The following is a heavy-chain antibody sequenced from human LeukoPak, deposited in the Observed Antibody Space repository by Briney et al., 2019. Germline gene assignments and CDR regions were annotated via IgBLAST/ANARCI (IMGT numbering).Heavy chain of an antibody. CDR1: GYTFTTYG. CDR2: ISAYNGNT. CDR3: VREGGDSSGYYFLY. Sequence: GSVKVSCKASGYTFTTYGLSWVRQAPGQGLEWMGWISAYNGNTNYAQKLQGRVTMTTDTSTSTAYMELRSLRSDDTAVYYCVREGGDSSGYYFLYWGLGTLVTVSS. D-gene: IGHD3-22*01. V-gene: IGHV1-18*01. J-gene: IGHJ4*02.